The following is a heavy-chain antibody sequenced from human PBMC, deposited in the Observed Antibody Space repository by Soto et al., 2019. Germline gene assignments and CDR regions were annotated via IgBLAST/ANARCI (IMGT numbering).Heavy chain of an antibody. Sequence: SETLSLTCTVSGGSISSSSYYWGWIRQPPGKGLEWIGSIYYSGSTYYNPSLKSRVTISVDTSKNQFSLKLSSVTAADTAVYYCARRKDNWNDGYYYYGMDVWGQGTTVTVSS. CDR2: IYYSGST. J-gene: IGHJ6*02. CDR3: ARRKDNWNDGYYYYGMDV. D-gene: IGHD1-1*01. V-gene: IGHV4-39*01. CDR1: GGSISSSSYY.